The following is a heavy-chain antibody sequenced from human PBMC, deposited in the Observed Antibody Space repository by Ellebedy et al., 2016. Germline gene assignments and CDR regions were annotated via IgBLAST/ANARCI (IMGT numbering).Heavy chain of an antibody. V-gene: IGHV2-5*02. Sequence: SGPTLVKPTQALTLTCTFSGFSLSSSGVGVGWIRQPPGKAPEWLAAIYWDDDKRYKSSLRNRLTITKDTSKNQVVLTMTYMDPIDTGTYYCAHLSSGSDGDYWFFDLWGRGTLVTVSS. J-gene: IGHJ2*01. CDR3: AHLSSGSDGDYWFFDL. CDR1: GFSLSSSGVG. CDR2: IYWDDDK. D-gene: IGHD5-12*01.